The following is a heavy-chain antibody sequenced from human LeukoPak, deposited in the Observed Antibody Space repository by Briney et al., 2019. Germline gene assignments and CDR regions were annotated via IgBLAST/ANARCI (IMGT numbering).Heavy chain of an antibody. CDR1: GFTFSDYY. J-gene: IGHJ4*02. V-gene: IGHV3-30*03. D-gene: IGHD3-10*01. CDR3: ARSYGSGSYVDY. CDR2: ISYDGSNK. Sequence: GGSLRLSCAASGFTFSDYYMSWIRQAPGKGLEWVAVISYDGSNKYYADSVKGRFTISRDNSKNTLYLQMNSLRAGDTAVYYCARSYGSGSYVDYWGQGTLVTVSS.